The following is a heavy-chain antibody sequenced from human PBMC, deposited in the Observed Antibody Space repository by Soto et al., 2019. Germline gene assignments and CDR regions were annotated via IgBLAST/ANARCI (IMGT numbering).Heavy chain of an antibody. V-gene: IGHV3-23*01. CDR3: AKERLARGFDY. CDR1: GFTFSNYA. CDR2: ISGGGYNP. J-gene: IGHJ4*02. Sequence: EVQLLDSGGGLVQPGGSLRLSCAASGFTFSNYAMNWVRQAPGKGLEWVLGISGGGYNPYYADSVKGRFTISRDNSKNTVFLQMNSLRAEDTAVYYCAKERLARGFDYWGQGTLVTVSS.